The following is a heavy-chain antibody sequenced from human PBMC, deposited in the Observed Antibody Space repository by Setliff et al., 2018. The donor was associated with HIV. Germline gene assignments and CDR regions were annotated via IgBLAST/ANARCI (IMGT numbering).Heavy chain of an antibody. Sequence: PSETLSLTCTVSGGSISPYYWSWIRQPPGKGLEWIAYISYSGRSDYNPSLKSRVTMSIDTSKNQFSLNVSSVTAADTAVYFCARGRGSSSSWPIDYWGQGTLVTVSS. CDR3: ARGRGSSSSWPIDY. J-gene: IGHJ4*02. CDR2: ISYSGRS. D-gene: IGHD6-13*01. V-gene: IGHV4-59*12. CDR1: GGSISPYY.